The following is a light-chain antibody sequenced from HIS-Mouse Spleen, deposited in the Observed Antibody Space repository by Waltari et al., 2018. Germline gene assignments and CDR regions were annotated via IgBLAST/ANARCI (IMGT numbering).Light chain of an antibody. CDR1: QSVLYSSNNKNY. V-gene: IGKV4-1*01. CDR3: QQYYSTPLT. CDR2: WAS. J-gene: IGKJ4*01. Sequence: DIVMTQSPESLAVSLGERATLNCKSSQSVLYSSNNKNYLAWYQQKPGQPPKLLIYWASTRESGVPDRFSGSGSGIDFTLTISSLQAEDVAVYYCQQYYSTPLTFGGGTKVEIK.